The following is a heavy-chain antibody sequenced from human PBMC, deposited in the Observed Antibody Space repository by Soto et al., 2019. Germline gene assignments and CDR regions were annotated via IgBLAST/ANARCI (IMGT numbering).Heavy chain of an antibody. Sequence: GGSLRLSCAASGFTFNTYWMSWVRQAPGKGLEWVANIKEDGSKTYYLDYVKGRFTISRDDSTNSLYLQMNSLKIEDTAVYYCARPKNGYYFDYWGQGTLVTVSS. V-gene: IGHV3-7*03. CDR2: IKEDGSKT. CDR1: GFTFNTYW. J-gene: IGHJ4*02. CDR3: ARPKNGYYFDY. D-gene: IGHD3-22*01.